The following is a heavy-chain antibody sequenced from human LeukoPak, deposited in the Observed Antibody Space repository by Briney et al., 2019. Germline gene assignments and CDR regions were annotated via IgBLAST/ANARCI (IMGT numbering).Heavy chain of an antibody. CDR1: GYTFSNYG. CDR3: ARVRGGYGEADY. D-gene: IGHD4-17*01. CDR2: ISADNGNA. J-gene: IGHJ4*02. V-gene: IGHV1-18*01. Sequence: ASVKVSCKASGYTFSNYGITWVRQAPGQGLEWMGWISADNGNANYAQKVQGRVTMTTDTSTSTAYMELRSLRSDDTAVYYCARVRGGYGEADYWGQGTLVTVSS.